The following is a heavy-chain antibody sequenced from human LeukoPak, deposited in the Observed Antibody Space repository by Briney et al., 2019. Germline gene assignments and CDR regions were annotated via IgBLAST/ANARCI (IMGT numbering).Heavy chain of an antibody. CDR1: GFTFSSYE. V-gene: IGHV4-34*01. CDR2: INHSGST. CDR3: ARGGAPKDNYYYYYYMDV. Sequence: LRLSCAASGFTFSSYEMNWVRQPPGKGLEWIGEINHSGSTNHNPSLKSRVTISVDTCKNQYSLKLSSVTAADTAVYYCARGGAPKDNYYYYYYMDVWGKGTTVTVSS. J-gene: IGHJ6*03. D-gene: IGHD2-15*01.